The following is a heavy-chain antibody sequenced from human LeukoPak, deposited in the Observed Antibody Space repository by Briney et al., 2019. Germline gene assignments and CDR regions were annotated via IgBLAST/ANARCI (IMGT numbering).Heavy chain of an antibody. Sequence: SVKVSCKASGGTFSSYAISWVRQAPGQGLEWMGGIIPIFGTANYAQKFQGRVTITADKSTSTAYMELGSLRSEDTAVYYCARDNTMVRGTLDYWGQGTLVTVSS. CDR1: GGTFSSYA. CDR3: ARDNTMVRGTLDY. CDR2: IIPIFGTA. J-gene: IGHJ4*02. V-gene: IGHV1-69*06. D-gene: IGHD3-10*01.